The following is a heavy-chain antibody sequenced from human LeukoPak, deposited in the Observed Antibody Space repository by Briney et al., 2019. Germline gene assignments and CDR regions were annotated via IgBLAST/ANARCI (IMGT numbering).Heavy chain of an antibody. CDR1: GGSISSYY. V-gene: IGHV4-59*08. D-gene: IGHD2-2*01. Sequence: PSETLSLTCTVSGGSISSYYWSWIRQPPGKGLEWIGYIYYSGSTNYSPSLKSRVTISVDTSKNQFSLKLSSVTAADTAVYYCARQVRVVPAARYSNYVWFDPWGQGTLVTVSS. CDR2: IYYSGST. CDR3: ARQVRVVPAARYSNYVWFDP. J-gene: IGHJ5*02.